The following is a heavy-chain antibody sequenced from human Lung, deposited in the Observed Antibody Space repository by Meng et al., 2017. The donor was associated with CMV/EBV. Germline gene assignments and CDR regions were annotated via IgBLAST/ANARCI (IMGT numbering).Heavy chain of an antibody. CDR1: GFTFNNFA. D-gene: IGHD2-2*01. J-gene: IGHJ6*02. V-gene: IGHV3-30*04. Sequence: GGSLRLSCAASGFTFNNFALHWVRQAPGKGLEWLAVVSFDGSDRYYADSLKGRFTISRDNSKNTLYLQMNSLKTEDTAVYYCTTGRIYCSSTSCHWGGMDVWGQGTXVTVSS. CDR3: TTGRIYCSSTSCHWGGMDV. CDR2: VSFDGSDR.